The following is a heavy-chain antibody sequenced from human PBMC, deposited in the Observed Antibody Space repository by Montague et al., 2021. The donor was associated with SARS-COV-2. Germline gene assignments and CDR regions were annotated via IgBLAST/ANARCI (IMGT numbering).Heavy chain of an antibody. CDR2: INHSGST. Sequence: SETLSLTCSVYGGSFSGYYLGWIRQPPGKGLEWIGEINHSGSTNYNPSLKSRVTISVDTSKNQFSLKLSSVTAADTAVYYCARGSTVTTFFYYFGLDVWGQGTTVTVSS. V-gene: IGHV4-34*01. J-gene: IGHJ6*02. D-gene: IGHD4-17*01. CDR3: ARGSTVTTFFYYFGLDV. CDR1: GGSFSGYY.